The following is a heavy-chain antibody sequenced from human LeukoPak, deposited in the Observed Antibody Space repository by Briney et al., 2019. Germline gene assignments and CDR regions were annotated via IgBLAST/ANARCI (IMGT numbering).Heavy chain of an antibody. CDR1: GFTFSSYA. V-gene: IGHV3-23*01. J-gene: IGHJ4*02. CDR2: ISGSGGST. CDR3: AKDWGGTGDKWELLPSFDY. Sequence: GGSLRLSCAASGFTFSSYAMSWVRQAPGKGLEWVSAISGSGGSTYYADSVKGRFTISRDNSKNTLYLQMNSLRAEDTAVYYCAKDWGGTGDKWELLPSFDYWGQGTLVTVSS. D-gene: IGHD1-26*01.